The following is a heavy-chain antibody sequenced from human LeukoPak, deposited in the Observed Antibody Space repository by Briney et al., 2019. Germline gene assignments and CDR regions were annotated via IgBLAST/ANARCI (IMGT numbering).Heavy chain of an antibody. CDR2: IYSDGST. CDR1: GFTVSSDY. J-gene: IGHJ4*02. D-gene: IGHD4-17*01. CDR3: ARATVVWYGDYVCPFDY. Sequence: GGSLRLSCAASGFTVSSDYVSWVRQAPGKGLEWVSVIYSDGSTYYADSVKGRFTISRDNSKNTVFLLMNSLRAEDTAVYYCARATVVWYGDYVCPFDYWGQGTLVTVSS. V-gene: IGHV3-53*01.